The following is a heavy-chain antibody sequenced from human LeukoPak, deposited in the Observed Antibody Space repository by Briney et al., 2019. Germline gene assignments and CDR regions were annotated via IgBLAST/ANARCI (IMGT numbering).Heavy chain of an antibody. CDR2: IKSKTDGGTT. J-gene: IGHJ4*02. Sequence: GGSLRLSCAASGFTFSNAWMSWVRQAPGKGLEWVGRIKSKTDGGTTDYAAPVKGRFTISRDDSKNTPYLQMNSLKTEDTAVYYCTTDVPTYGPNFDYWGQGTLVTVSS. D-gene: IGHD4-17*01. V-gene: IGHV3-15*01. CDR1: GFTFSNAW. CDR3: TTDVPTYGPNFDY.